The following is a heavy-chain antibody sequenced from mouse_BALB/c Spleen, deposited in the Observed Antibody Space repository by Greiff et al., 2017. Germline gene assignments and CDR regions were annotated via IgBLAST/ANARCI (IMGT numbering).Heavy chain of an antibody. CDR3: ARGMVTTYYAMDY. D-gene: IGHD2-1*01. CDR1: GFTFSDYY. CDR2: ISDGGSYT. J-gene: IGHJ4*01. Sequence: DVKLVESGGGLVKPGGSLKLSCAASGFTFSDYYMYWVRQTPEKRLEWVATISDGGSYTYYPDSVNGRFTISRDNAKNNLYLQMSSLKSEDTAMYYCARGMVTTYYAMDYWGQGTSVTVSS. V-gene: IGHV5-4*02.